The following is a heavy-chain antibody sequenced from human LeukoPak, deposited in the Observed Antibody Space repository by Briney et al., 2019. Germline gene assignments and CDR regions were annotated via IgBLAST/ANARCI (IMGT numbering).Heavy chain of an antibody. CDR2: IYYSGST. V-gene: IGHV4-59*12. CDR1: GGSISSYY. Sequence: SETLSLTCTVSGGSISSYYWSWIRQPPGKGLEWIGYIYYSGSTNYNPSLKSRVTISVDTSKNQFSLKLSSVTAADTAVYYCARRFLFVAARRGFDYWGQGTLVTVSS. J-gene: IGHJ4*02. CDR3: ARRFLFVAARRGFDY. D-gene: IGHD6-6*01.